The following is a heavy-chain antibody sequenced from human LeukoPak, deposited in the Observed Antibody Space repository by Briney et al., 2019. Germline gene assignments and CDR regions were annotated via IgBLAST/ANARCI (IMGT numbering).Heavy chain of an antibody. D-gene: IGHD4-23*01. V-gene: IGHV3-11*01. Sequence: GGSLRLSCAASGFTFSDYYMSWIRQAPGKGLEWVSYISSSGSTTYYADSVKGRLTISRDNAKNSLYLQMNSLRAEDTAVYYCAAWEGWQLVQADYWGQGTLVTVSS. CDR2: ISSSGSTT. J-gene: IGHJ4*02. CDR1: GFTFSDYY. CDR3: AAWEGWQLVQADY.